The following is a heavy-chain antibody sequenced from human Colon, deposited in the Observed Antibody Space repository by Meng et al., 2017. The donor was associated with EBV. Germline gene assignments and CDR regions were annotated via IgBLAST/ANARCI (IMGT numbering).Heavy chain of an antibody. CDR2: IDHRGNT. CDR3: ARRGPSGNFSP. V-gene: IGHV4-34*01. CDR1: GGSFRDYY. D-gene: IGHD3-10*01. Sequence: VQLQQWGAGLLKPSETLFRSCAVYGGSFRDYYWTWIRHPPGKGLEWIGEIDHRGNTKYNPSLKSRVTISLDTSKKQFSLKVSSVTAADSAVYYCARRGPSGNFSPWSQGALVTVSS. J-gene: IGHJ5*02.